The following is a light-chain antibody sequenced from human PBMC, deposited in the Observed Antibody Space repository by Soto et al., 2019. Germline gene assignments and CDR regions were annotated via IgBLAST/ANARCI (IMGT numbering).Light chain of an antibody. Sequence: QSVLTQPPSVSGAPGQRVTISCTGGSSNIGAGYDVHWYQQLPGTAPKLLIFGNDYRPSGVPDRFSGSRSGTSASLAITGLQAEDEAEYYCQSYDSSLSASVVFGGGTKLTVL. J-gene: IGLJ2*01. CDR3: QSYDSSLSASVV. CDR1: SSNIGAGYD. CDR2: GND. V-gene: IGLV1-40*01.